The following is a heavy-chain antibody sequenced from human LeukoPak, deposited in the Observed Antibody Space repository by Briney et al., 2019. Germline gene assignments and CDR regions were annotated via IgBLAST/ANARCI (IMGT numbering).Heavy chain of an antibody. CDR3: ARDVLYWFGESNDAFDI. CDR1: GYTLTELS. J-gene: IGHJ3*02. D-gene: IGHD3-10*01. V-gene: IGHV1-18*01. CDR2: ISAYNGNT. Sequence: GASVKVSCKVSGYTLTELSMHWVRQAPGQGLEWMGWISAYNGNTNYAQKLQGRVTMTTDTSTSTAYMELRSLRSDDTAVYYCARDVLYWFGESNDAFDIWGQGTMVTVSS.